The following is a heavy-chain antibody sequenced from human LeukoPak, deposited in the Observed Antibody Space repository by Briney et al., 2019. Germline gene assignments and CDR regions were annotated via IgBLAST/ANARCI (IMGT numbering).Heavy chain of an antibody. J-gene: IGHJ6*02. CDR2: ISSSSSYI. D-gene: IGHD2-2*01. CDR1: GFTFSSYS. CDR3: AKEEQYIVVVPAALSDV. Sequence: GGSLRLSCAASGFTFSSYSMTWVRQAPGKGLEWVSSISSSSSYIYYADSVKGRFTISRDNAKNSLYLQMNSLRAEDTAVYYCAKEEQYIVVVPAALSDVWGQGTTVTVSS. V-gene: IGHV3-21*01.